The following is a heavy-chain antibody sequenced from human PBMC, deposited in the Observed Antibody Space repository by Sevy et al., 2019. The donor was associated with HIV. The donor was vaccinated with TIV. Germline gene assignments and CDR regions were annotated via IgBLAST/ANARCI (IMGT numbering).Heavy chain of an antibody. CDR1: GFTFSNAW. Sequence: GGSLRLSCAASGFTFSNAWMSWVHQAPEKGLEWVGRIKSKTEGGATDYAAPVKGRFTISRDDSKNSLYLQMNSLKTEDTAVYYCTITYYYDTSGYYGIGYWGQGTLVTVSS. D-gene: IGHD3-22*01. CDR2: IKSKTEGGAT. J-gene: IGHJ4*02. CDR3: TITYYYDTSGYYGIGY. V-gene: IGHV3-15*01.